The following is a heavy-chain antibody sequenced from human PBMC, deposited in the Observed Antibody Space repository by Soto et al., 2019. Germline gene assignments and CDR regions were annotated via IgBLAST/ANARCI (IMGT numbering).Heavy chain of an antibody. CDR1: GFTFSSSE. V-gene: IGHV3-48*03. J-gene: IGHJ3*01. Sequence: EVQLVESGGGLVLPGGSLRLSCAVSGFTFSSSEMYWVRQAPGKGLEWISYIHPSGQPIFYADSVKGRFTISRDNANNSLFLQMNSLRAEDTAVYYCARRARRWGQGTMVTVSS. D-gene: IGHD1-26*01. CDR2: IHPSGQPI. CDR3: ARRARR.